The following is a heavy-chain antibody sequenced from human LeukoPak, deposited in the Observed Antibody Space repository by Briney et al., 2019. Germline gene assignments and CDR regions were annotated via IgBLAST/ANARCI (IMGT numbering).Heavy chain of an antibody. V-gene: IGHV3-9*03. CDR1: GFTFDDYA. CDR2: ISWISGSI. CDR3: AKSGYYYYMDV. D-gene: IGHD3-10*01. Sequence: PGGSLRLSCAASGFTFDDYAMHWVRQAPGKGLEWVSGISWISGSIGYADSVKGRFTISRDNAKNSLYLQMNSLRAEDMALYYCAKSGYYYYMDVWGKGTTVTVSS. J-gene: IGHJ6*03.